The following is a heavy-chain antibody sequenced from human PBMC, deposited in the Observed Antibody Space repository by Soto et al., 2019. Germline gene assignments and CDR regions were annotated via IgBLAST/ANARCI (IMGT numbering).Heavy chain of an antibody. CDR3: ATELQPRREDAFDI. V-gene: IGHV1-24*01. CDR1: GYTLTELS. D-gene: IGHD4-4*01. Sequence: GASVKVSCRVSGYTLTELSMHWVRQAPGKGLEWMGGFDPEDGETIYAQKFQGRVTMTEDTSTDTAYMELSSLRSEDTAVYYCATELQPRREDAFDIWGQGTMVTVSS. J-gene: IGHJ3*02. CDR2: FDPEDGET.